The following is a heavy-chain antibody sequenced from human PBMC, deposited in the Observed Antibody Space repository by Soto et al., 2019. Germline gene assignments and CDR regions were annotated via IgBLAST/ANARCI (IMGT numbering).Heavy chain of an antibody. CDR1: GFSLTTSGEA. J-gene: IGHJ6*03. D-gene: IGHD3-10*01. CDR3: AHIPGSGQLLYSYYYYMDV. Sequence: ESGPTLVKPTQTLTLTCTFSGFSLTTSGEAVGWILQPPGKALEWLALIYWDDDKRSSPSLKSRLTTTKDTSKNQVVLTMTNMDPVDTATYYCAHIPGSGQLLYSYYYYMDVWGKGTTVTVSS. V-gene: IGHV2-5*02. CDR2: IYWDDDK.